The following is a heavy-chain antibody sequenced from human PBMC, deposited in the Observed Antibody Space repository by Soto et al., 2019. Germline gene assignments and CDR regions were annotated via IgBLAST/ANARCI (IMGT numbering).Heavy chain of an antibody. CDR2: IYSTGGT. D-gene: IGHD1-26*01. CDR3: ARDLSGTGLDI. V-gene: IGHV4-4*07. CDR1: GDSIGRFY. Sequence: QVQLHESGPGLVKPSETLSLTCNVSGDSIGRFYWSWIRQSAEKRLEWIGRIYSTGGTAYNPALKGRITISLDRSNNHVSLEMNSVTAADTAVYFCARDLSGTGLDIWGRGTRVTVSS. J-gene: IGHJ6*02.